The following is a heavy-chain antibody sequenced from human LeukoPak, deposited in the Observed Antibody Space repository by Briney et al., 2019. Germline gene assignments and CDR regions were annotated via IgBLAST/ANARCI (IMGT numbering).Heavy chain of an antibody. V-gene: IGHV4-34*01. CDR2: INHSGST. Sequence: SETLSLTCAVYGGSFSGYYWSWIRQPPGKGLEWIGEINHSGSTNYNPSLKSRVTISVDTSKNQFSLKLSSVTAADTAVYYCARELLFWSGSLDYWGQGTLVTVSS. CDR1: GGSFSGYY. J-gene: IGHJ4*02. CDR3: ARELLFWSGSLDY. D-gene: IGHD3-3*01.